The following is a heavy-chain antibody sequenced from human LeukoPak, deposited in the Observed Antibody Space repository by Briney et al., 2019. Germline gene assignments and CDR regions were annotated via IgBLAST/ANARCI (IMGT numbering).Heavy chain of an antibody. D-gene: IGHD3-9*01. CDR3: ARIPKLRYFDWLPTLYGMDV. CDR2: MNPNSGNT. CDR1: GYTFTSYD. Sequence: ASVKVSCKASGYTFTSYDINWVRQATGQGLEWMGWMNPNSGNTGYARKFQGRVTMTRNTSISTAYMELSSLRSEDTAVYYCARIPKLRYFDWLPTLYGMDVWGQGTTVTVSS. J-gene: IGHJ6*02. V-gene: IGHV1-8*01.